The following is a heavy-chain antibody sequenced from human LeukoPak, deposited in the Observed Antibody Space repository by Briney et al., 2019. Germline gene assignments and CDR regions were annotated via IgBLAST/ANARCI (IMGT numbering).Heavy chain of an antibody. D-gene: IGHD3-22*01. J-gene: IGHJ3*01. V-gene: IGHV3-30-3*01. CDR1: GFTFRSYA. Sequence: GGCLRLSCSASGFTFRSYAMHWVRQAPGKGVEWEAVISYDGSNKYYADSVKGRFTISRDNSKNTLYLQMNGLRAEDTAVYYCAKARIVVIPPADALDVWGQGTLVTVSS. CDR2: ISYDGSNK. CDR3: AKARIVVIPPADALDV.